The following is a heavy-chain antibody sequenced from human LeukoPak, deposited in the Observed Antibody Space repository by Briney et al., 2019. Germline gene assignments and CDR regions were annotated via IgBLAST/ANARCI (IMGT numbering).Heavy chain of an antibody. Sequence: QPGGSLRLSCAASGFTFNNYWIHWVRQVPGKGLVWVSRINNDGSSASYVDSVKGRSTMSRDNAKNSLYLQMNSLRDEDTAVYYCARGVVVVVAAMYNWFDPWGQGTLVTVSS. V-gene: IGHV3-74*01. CDR3: ARGVVVVVAAMYNWFDP. J-gene: IGHJ5*02. CDR2: INNDGSSA. CDR1: GFTFNNYW. D-gene: IGHD2-15*01.